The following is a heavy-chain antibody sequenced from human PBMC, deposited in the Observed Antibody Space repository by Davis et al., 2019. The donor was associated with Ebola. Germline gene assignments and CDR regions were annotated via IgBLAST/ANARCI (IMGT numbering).Heavy chain of an antibody. J-gene: IGHJ6*02. CDR1: GGSISSGGYS. CDR3: ARLSGRYSGYDYRREGPYYYYYGMDV. CDR2: IHHSGST. Sequence: MPSETLSLTCAVSGGSISSGGYSWSWIRQPPGKGLEWIGYIHHSGSTYYNPSLKSRVTISVDTSKNQFSLKLSSVTAADTAVYYCARLSGRYSGYDYRREGPYYYYYGMDVWGQGTTVTVSS. V-gene: IGHV4-30-2*03. D-gene: IGHD5-12*01.